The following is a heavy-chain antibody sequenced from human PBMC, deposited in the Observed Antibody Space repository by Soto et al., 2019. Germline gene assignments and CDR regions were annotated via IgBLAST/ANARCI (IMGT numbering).Heavy chain of an antibody. CDR1: GGSINSGDYY. J-gene: IGHJ6*02. V-gene: IGHV4-30-4*01. CDR3: ARDRYYGSGTYYNFYSGMDV. D-gene: IGHD3-10*01. Sequence: SETLSLTCTVSGGSINSGDYYWTWVRQPPGKGLEWIGNIFHSGSTYYTPSLQSRVTISLDTSKNHFSLKLSSVTPADTAVYYCARDRYYGSGTYYNFYSGMDVWGQGTTVTVSS. CDR2: IFHSGST.